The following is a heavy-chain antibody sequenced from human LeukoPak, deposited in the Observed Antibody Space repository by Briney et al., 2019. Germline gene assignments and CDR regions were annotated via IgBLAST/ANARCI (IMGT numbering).Heavy chain of an antibody. Sequence: NPGGSLRLSCAASGFTFSVYYMTWIRQAPGKGLEWVSYITSSGSTVYYADSVRGRFTISKDNAKNSLYLQMNSLRAEDTAVYYCAKRYSSGFYYMDVWGKGTTVTVSS. D-gene: IGHD6-19*01. CDR3: AKRYSSGFYYMDV. CDR2: ITSSGSTV. V-gene: IGHV3-11*04. CDR1: GFTFSVYY. J-gene: IGHJ6*03.